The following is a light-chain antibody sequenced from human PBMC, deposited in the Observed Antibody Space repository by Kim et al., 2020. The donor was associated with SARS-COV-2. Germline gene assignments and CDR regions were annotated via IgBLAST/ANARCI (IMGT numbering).Light chain of an antibody. V-gene: IGLV1-44*01. Sequence: QSALTQPPSASGAPGQRVTISCSGSGSNIGSNSVSWYQQFPGTAPKLLIYSNNKRPSGVPDRFSGSKSGTSASLAINGLQSEDEADYYCAAWDDILDGPEVFGGGTQLTVL. CDR1: GSNIGSNS. CDR2: SNN. CDR3: AAWDDILDGPEV. J-gene: IGLJ3*02.